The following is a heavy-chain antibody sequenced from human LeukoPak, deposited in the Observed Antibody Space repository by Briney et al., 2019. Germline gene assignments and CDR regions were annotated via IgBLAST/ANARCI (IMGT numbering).Heavy chain of an antibody. CDR2: IYTGGYT. J-gene: IGHJ4*02. D-gene: IGHD3-22*01. CDR3: ARPCDYYDSSGYYGYFDY. CDR1: GGSISTYY. V-gene: IGHV4-4*07. Sequence: PSETLSLTCTVSGGSISTYYWNWIRQPAGKGLEWIGRIYTGGYTNYNPSVKSRVTMSVDTSNNQFSLKLSSVTAADTAVFYCARPCDYYDSSGYYGYFDYWGQGTLVTVSS.